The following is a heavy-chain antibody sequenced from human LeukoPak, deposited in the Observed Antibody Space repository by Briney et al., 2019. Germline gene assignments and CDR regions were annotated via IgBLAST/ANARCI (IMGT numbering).Heavy chain of an antibody. D-gene: IGHD3-22*01. Sequence: GGFLRLSCAASGFTFSSYSMNWVRQAPGKGLEWVSSISSSSSYIYYADSVKGRFTISRDNAKNSLYLQMNSLRAEDTAVYYCARDVFSYDSSGYYHYWGQGTLVTVSS. J-gene: IGHJ4*02. CDR2: ISSSSSYI. CDR3: ARDVFSYDSSGYYHY. V-gene: IGHV3-21*01. CDR1: GFTFSSYS.